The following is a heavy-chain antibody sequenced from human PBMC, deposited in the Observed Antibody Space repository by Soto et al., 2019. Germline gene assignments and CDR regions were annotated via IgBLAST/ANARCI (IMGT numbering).Heavy chain of an antibody. CDR2: ISSSSSYT. CDR3: ARTGSKQWLVREVNWFDP. Sequence: GGSLRLSCAASGFTFSDYYMSWIRQAPGKGLEWVSYISSSSSYTNYADSVKGRFTISRDNAKNSLYLQMNSLRAEDTAVYYCARTGSKQWLVREVNWFDPWGQGTLVTVSS. J-gene: IGHJ5*02. CDR1: GFTFSDYY. D-gene: IGHD6-19*01. V-gene: IGHV3-11*03.